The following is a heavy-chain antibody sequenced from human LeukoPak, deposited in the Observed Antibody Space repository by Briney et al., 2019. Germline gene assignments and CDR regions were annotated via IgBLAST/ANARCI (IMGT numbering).Heavy chain of an antibody. D-gene: IGHD1-26*01. V-gene: IGHV4-59*01. CDR3: ARGMGATTF. CDR2: IYYSGST. J-gene: IGHJ4*02. Sequence: PSETLSLTCTVSGGSISSYYWSWIRQPPGKGLEWIGYIYYSGSTNYNPSLKSRVTISVDTSKNQFSLKLSSVTAADTAVYYCARGMGATTFWGQGTLVTVSS. CDR1: GGSISSYY.